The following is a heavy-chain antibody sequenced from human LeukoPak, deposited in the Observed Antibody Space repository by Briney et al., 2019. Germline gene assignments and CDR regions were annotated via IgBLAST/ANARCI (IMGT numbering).Heavy chain of an antibody. CDR1: RFTLSNYW. J-gene: IGHJ4*02. V-gene: IGHV3-7*01. D-gene: IGHD6-19*01. CDR3: ARQRGSGCLDY. CDR2: IKQDGSET. Sequence: GGSLRLSCAASRFTLSNYWTSWVRQAPGKGREWVVNIKQDGSETYYVDSVKGRYTISRDNAKNSLSLQMNSLRAENTAVYYCARQRGSGCLDYWGQGTLVTVSS.